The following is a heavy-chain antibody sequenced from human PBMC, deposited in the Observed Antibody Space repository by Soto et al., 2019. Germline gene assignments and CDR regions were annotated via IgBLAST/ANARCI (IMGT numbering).Heavy chain of an antibody. Sequence: QVQLQQWGAGLLKPSATLSLTCAVYGGSFSGYYWSWIRQPPGKGLEWIGEINHSGSTNYNPSLKSRVTISVDTSKNQFSLKLSAVTAADTAVYYCANSGGFDYWGQGTLVNGSS. V-gene: IGHV4-34*01. CDR1: GGSFSGYY. CDR2: INHSGST. CDR3: ANSGGFDY. D-gene: IGHD3-16*01. J-gene: IGHJ4*02.